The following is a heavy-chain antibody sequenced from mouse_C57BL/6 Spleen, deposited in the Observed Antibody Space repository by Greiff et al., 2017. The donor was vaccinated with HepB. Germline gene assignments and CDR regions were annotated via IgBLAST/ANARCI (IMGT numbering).Heavy chain of an antibody. D-gene: IGHD1-1*01. CDR1: GYAFSSSW. V-gene: IGHV1-82*01. CDR2: IYPGDGDT. CDR3: ARHYYGSYAMDY. Sequence: QVQLQQSGPELVKPGASVKISCKASGYAFSSSWMNWVKQRPGKGLEWIGRIYPGDGDTNYNGKFKGKATLTADKSSSTAYMQRSSLTSEDSAVYFCARHYYGSYAMDYWGQGTSVTVSS. J-gene: IGHJ4*01.